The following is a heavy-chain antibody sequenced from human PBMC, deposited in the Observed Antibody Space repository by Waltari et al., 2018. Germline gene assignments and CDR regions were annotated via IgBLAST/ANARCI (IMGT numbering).Heavy chain of an antibody. J-gene: IGHJ4*02. CDR2: IWYDGSNK. CDR3: ARPDGALWGAADY. V-gene: IGHV3-33*01. Sequence: QVHLVESGGGVVQPGRSLRLSCAASGFTFSNSGMHWFRQAPGKGLEWVAVIWYDGSNKNYADSVKGRFTISRDNSKNTLYLQMNSLRVEDTAVYYCARPDGALWGAADYWGQGTLVTVSS. D-gene: IGHD3-16*01. CDR1: GFTFSNSG.